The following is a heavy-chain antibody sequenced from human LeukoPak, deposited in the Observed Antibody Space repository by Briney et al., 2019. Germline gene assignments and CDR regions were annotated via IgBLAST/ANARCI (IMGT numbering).Heavy chain of an antibody. J-gene: IGHJ5*02. V-gene: IGHV4-59*01. CDR1: GGSISSYY. D-gene: IGHD3-10*01. Sequence: KPSETLSLTCTVSGGSISSYYWSWIRQPPGKGLEWVGYIYYSGSTNYNPSLKSRVTISVDTSKNQFSLKLTSVTAADTAVYYCARSGTYYNNWFDPWGQGTLVIVSS. CDR2: IYYSGST. CDR3: ARSGTYYNNWFDP.